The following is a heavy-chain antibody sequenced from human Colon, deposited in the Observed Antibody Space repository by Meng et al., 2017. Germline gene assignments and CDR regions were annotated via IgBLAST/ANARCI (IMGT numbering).Heavy chain of an antibody. CDR1: GGSISSGGFY. J-gene: IGHJ5*02. D-gene: IGHD4-17*01. V-gene: IGHV4-31*03. CDR2: IYYSGST. Sequence: VQLQESVPGLVKPSQPLSLTCTVSGGSISSGGFYWSWIRQHPGKGLEWIGYIYYSGSTYYNPSLRSRVAISIDTSKNQFSLKLTSVTAADTAVYFCARTNYGDYNWFNPWGQGTLVTVSS. CDR3: ARTNYGDYNWFNP.